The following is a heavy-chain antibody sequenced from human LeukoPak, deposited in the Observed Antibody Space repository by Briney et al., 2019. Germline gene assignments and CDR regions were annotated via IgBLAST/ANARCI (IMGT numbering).Heavy chain of an antibody. Sequence: GGSLRLSCAASGFTFSAHWMTWVRQAPGKGLEWVANIKQDVSEKYYVDSVKGRFTISRDNTKNSLYLQMNSLRAEDTAVYHCARDYGNYPYPEVTLDYWGQGTLVTVSS. J-gene: IGHJ4*02. CDR2: IKQDVSEK. D-gene: IGHD4-11*01. CDR1: GFTFSAHW. CDR3: ARDYGNYPYPEVTLDY. V-gene: IGHV3-7*01.